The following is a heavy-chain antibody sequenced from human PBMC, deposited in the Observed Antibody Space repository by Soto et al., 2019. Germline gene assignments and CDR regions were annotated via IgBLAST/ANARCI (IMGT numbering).Heavy chain of an antibody. Sequence: EVQLVESGGGLVQPGGSLKLSCAASGFTFSGSTMHWVLQASGKGLEWDGRIRSKANSYATAYAASVKGRFTISRDDSQNTAYLQMNSLKTEDTAVYYCTRLVLGSVVYWGQGTLVTVAS. CDR1: GFTFSGST. J-gene: IGHJ4*02. V-gene: IGHV3-73*02. CDR3: TRLVLGSVVY. CDR2: IRSKANSYAT. D-gene: IGHD2-15*01.